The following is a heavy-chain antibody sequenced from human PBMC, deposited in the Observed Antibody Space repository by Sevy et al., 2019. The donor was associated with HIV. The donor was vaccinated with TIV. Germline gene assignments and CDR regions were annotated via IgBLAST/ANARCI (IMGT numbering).Heavy chain of an antibody. CDR2: ISSSSSYI. D-gene: IGHD2-8*01. V-gene: IGHV3-21*01. CDR3: ARPGTPYCTNVVCLHSYYFDY. Sequence: GGSLRLSCAASGFTFSSYSMNWVRQAPGKGLEWVSSISSSSSYIYYADSVKGRFSISRDNAKNSLYLQMNSLRAEDTAVYYCARPGTPYCTNVVCLHSYYFDYWGQGTLVTVSS. J-gene: IGHJ4*02. CDR1: GFTFSSYS.